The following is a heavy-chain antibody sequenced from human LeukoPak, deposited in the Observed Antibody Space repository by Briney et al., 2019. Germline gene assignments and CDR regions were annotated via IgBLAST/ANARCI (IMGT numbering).Heavy chain of an antibody. D-gene: IGHD3-22*01. Sequence: PGGSLRLSCAASGFTFSGHWMHWVRQAPEKGLVWVSCINSDGSSRDYADSVKGRFTISRDNAKNTLYLQMNSLRAEDTAVYYCARGASDSSGYFDYWGQGTLVTVSS. CDR3: ARGASDSSGYFDY. J-gene: IGHJ4*02. CDR1: GFTFSGHW. CDR2: INSDGSSR. V-gene: IGHV3-74*01.